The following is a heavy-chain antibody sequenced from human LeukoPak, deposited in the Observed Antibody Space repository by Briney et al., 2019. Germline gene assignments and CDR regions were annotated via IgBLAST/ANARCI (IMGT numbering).Heavy chain of an antibody. CDR1: GGTFSSYA. J-gene: IGHJ5*02. CDR2: IIPIFGTA. V-gene: IGHV1-69*05. Sequence: SVKVSCKAPGGTFSSYAISWVRQAPGQGLEWMGGIIPIFGTANYAQKFQGRVTIITDESTSTAYMELSSLRSEDTAVYYCARSGGTNAPFDPWGQGTLVTVSS. CDR3: ARSGGTNAPFDP. D-gene: IGHD2-8*01.